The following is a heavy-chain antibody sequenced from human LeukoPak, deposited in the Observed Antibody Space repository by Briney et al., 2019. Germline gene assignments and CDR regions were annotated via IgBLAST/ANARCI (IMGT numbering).Heavy chain of an antibody. CDR2: ISGSGGST. CDR1: GFTFSSYA. Sequence: GGSLRLSCAASGFTFSSYAMSWVRQAPGKGLEWVSAISGSGGSTYYADSMKGRFTISRDNSKNTLYLQMNSLRAEDTAVYYCAKAQDIVVVVAAEGYFDYWGQGTLVTVSS. CDR3: AKAQDIVVVVAAEGYFDY. D-gene: IGHD2-15*01. V-gene: IGHV3-23*01. J-gene: IGHJ4*02.